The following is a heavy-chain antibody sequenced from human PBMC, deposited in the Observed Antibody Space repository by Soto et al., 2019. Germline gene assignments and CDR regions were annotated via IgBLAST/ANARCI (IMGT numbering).Heavy chain of an antibody. J-gene: IGHJ6*02. CDR2: ISSSGSTI. CDR3: ARDLHLNWIYGGDHPPYGMDV. Sequence: GSLRLSCAASGFTFSSYEMNWVRQAPGKGLEWVSYISSSGSTIYYADSVKGRFTISRDNAKNSLYLQMNSLRAEDTAVYYCARDLHLNWIYGGDHPPYGMDVRGPGTTVCLSS. D-gene: IGHD1-7*01. V-gene: IGHV3-48*03. CDR1: GFTFSSYE.